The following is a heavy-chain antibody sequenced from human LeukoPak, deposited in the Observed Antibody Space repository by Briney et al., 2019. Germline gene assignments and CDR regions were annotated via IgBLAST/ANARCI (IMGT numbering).Heavy chain of an antibody. V-gene: IGHV3-23*01. CDR3: AKDSGGYYYDSSGYYGPVDY. CDR2: ISGSGGST. CDR1: GFTFDDYG. J-gene: IGHJ4*02. Sequence: GGSLRLSCAASGFTFDDYGMSWVRQAPGKGLEWVSAISGSGGSTYYADSVRGRFTISRDNSKNTLYLQMNSLRAEDTAVYYCAKDSGGYYYDSSGYYGPVDYWGQGTLVTVSS. D-gene: IGHD3-22*01.